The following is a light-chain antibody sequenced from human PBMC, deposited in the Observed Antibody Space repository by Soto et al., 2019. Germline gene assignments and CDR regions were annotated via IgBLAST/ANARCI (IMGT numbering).Light chain of an antibody. CDR1: SRDIGDYSY. J-gene: IGLJ1*01. CDR2: EVS. V-gene: IGLV2-8*01. Sequence: QSALTQPPSASVSPGQSVSISCTGTSRDIGDYSYVSWYQQHPGTAPTLIIYEVSKRPSGVPDRFSASKFANTASLTVAGLQAEDEADYHCSSYAGDNTYVFGSGTKVTVL. CDR3: SSYAGDNTYV.